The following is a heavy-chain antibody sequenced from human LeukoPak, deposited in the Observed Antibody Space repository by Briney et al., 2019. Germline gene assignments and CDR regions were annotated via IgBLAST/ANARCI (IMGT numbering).Heavy chain of an antibody. CDR2: ISGSGGST. V-gene: IGHV3-23*01. J-gene: IGHJ4*02. CDR1: GFTFSSYA. D-gene: IGHD6-19*01. CDR3: AKALHSGGWYSYFAY. Sequence: PGGSLRLSCAASGFTFSSYAMSWVRQAPGKGLEWVSAISGSGGSTYYADSVKGRFTISRDNSKNTLYLQMNSLRAEDTAVYYCAKALHSGGWYSYFAYGGQEPLFTVSS.